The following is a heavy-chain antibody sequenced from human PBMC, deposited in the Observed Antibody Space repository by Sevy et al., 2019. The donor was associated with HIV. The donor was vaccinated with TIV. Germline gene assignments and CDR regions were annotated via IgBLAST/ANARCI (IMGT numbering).Heavy chain of an antibody. CDR3: ASQRGGYERLYYLDY. D-gene: IGHD5-12*01. J-gene: IGHJ4*02. CDR1: GFSFSIYS. CDR2: MSNIGATI. Sequence: GGSLRLSCAASGFSFSIYSMNWVRQAPGRGLEWVSYMSNIGATIHYADSVKGRFTISRDNAKNSLYLQMNSLRAEDTAVYYCASQRGGYERLYYLDYWGQGTLVTVSS. V-gene: IGHV3-48*01.